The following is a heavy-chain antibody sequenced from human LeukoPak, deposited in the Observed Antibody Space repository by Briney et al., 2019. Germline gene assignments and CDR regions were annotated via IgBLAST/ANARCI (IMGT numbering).Heavy chain of an antibody. CDR2: IKQDGSEK. CDR3: AREMRFRD. J-gene: IGHJ4*02. CDR1: GFTFSNNW. Sequence: GGSLRLSCAASGFTFSNNWMNWVRQAPGKGLEWVANIKQDGSEKNYVDSVKGRFTISRDNAKKLLFLQMDSLRDEDTAVYFCAREMRFRDWGQGTLVTVSS. V-gene: IGHV3-7*01.